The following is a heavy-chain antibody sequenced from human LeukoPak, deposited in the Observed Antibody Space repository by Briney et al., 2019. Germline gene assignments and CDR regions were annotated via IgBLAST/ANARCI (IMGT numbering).Heavy chain of an antibody. V-gene: IGHV4-39*07. CDR1: GGSISSGGYY. CDR3: ARGLGTRAEGIAAAGNYNWFDP. CDR2: INHSGST. J-gene: IGHJ5*02. Sequence: KPSETLSLTCTVSGGSISSGGYYWSWIRQPPGKGLEWIGEINHSGSTNYNPSLKSRVTISVDTSKNQFSLKLSSVTAADTAVYYCARGLGTRAEGIAAAGNYNWFDPWGQGTLVTVSS. D-gene: IGHD6-13*01.